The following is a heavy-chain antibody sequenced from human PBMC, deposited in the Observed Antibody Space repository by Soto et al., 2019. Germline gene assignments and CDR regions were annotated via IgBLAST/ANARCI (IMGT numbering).Heavy chain of an antibody. CDR2: ISGSGIST. D-gene: IGHD4-4*01. V-gene: IGHV3-23*01. Sequence: GGSLRLSCAASGFTFSTYPMSWVRQAPGKGLEWVSGISGSGISTYYTDSVKGRFTISRDNSKNTVFLQMNSLRDEDTAVYYCVKPPVITASYYYYYIDFWCQGTTVTVS. J-gene: IGHJ6*03. CDR3: VKPPVITASYYYYYIDF. CDR1: GFTFSTYP.